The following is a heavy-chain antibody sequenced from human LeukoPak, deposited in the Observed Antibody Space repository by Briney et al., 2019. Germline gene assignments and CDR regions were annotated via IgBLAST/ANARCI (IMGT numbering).Heavy chain of an antibody. CDR2: IRSKAYGGTT. V-gene: IGHV3-49*03. CDR3: TRDKDKHYYDSSGYSGGDSY. CDR1: GFTFGDYA. J-gene: IGHJ4*02. D-gene: IGHD3-22*01. Sequence: GGSLRLSCTASGFTFGDYAMSWFRQAPGKGLEWVGFIRSKAYGGTTEYAASVEGRFTISRDDSKSIAYLQMNSLKTEDTAVYYCTRDKDKHYYDSSGYSGGDSYWGQGTLVTVSS.